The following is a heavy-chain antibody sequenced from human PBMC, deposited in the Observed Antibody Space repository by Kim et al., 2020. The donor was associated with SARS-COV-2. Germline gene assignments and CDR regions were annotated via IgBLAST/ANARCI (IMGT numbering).Heavy chain of an antibody. Sequence: GGSLRLSCAASGFTFSSTWMHWVRQAPGGGLAWVSRINSDGTTTNYADSVTGRFSISRDNAKNTLYLQMTSLRAEDTAIYYCARPLYDYVWGTYWGQGTL. D-gene: IGHD3-16*01. CDR1: GFTFSSTW. CDR3: ARPLYDYVWGTY. V-gene: IGHV3-74*01. CDR2: INSDGTTT. J-gene: IGHJ4*02.